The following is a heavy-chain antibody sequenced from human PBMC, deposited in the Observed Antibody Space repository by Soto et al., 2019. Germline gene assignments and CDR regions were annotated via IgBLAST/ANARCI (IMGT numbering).Heavy chain of an antibody. Sequence: EVQLVESGGGLVKPGGSLRLSCAASGLTFSYAWMTWVRQAPGKGLEWVGRIKSKTNGGTPDYAAPVKGRFTISRDDSKNTLYLELNSLKTEDTAVYYCTTDYDILTIRWNAFEIWGQGTMVTVSS. J-gene: IGHJ3*02. D-gene: IGHD3-9*01. CDR2: IKSKTNGGTP. CDR3: TTDYDILTIRWNAFEI. CDR1: GLTFSYAW. V-gene: IGHV3-15*07.